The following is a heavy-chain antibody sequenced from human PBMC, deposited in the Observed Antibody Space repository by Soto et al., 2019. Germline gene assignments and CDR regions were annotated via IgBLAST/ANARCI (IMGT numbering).Heavy chain of an antibody. V-gene: IGHV4-59*01. J-gene: IGHJ4*02. CDR2: IFSRGST. Sequence: QVQLQESGPGLVKPSETLSLTCTVSGDSISSFYWTWIRQPPGKGLEWVGYIFSRGSTKYNPSLKSRVTISVDTSENQFSLKLTSVTAADTAVYYCARVGYCSSTPCWPIGYFEYWGQGTLVTVSS. D-gene: IGHD2-2*01. CDR3: ARVGYCSSTPCWPIGYFEY. CDR1: GDSISSFY.